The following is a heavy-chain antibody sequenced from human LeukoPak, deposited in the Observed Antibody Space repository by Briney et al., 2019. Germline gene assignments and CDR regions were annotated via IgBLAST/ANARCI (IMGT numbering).Heavy chain of an antibody. V-gene: IGHV3-7*01. CDR1: GYTFTNYW. Sequence: GGSLRLSCAASGYTFTNYWMTWVRQAPGKGLEWVAHINGDASDKWYVDSVKGRFTISRDNAKNSVYLQMNSLSAEDTAVYYCARVGMRSGDGCRGRDAFDVWGQGTKVTVSS. CDR2: INGDASDK. CDR3: ARVGMRSGDGCRGRDAFDV. J-gene: IGHJ3*01. D-gene: IGHD2-21*02.